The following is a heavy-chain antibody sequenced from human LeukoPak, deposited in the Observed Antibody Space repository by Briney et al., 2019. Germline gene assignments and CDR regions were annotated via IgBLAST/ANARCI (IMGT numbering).Heavy chain of an antibody. J-gene: IGHJ4*02. CDR3: AKDKEGASVFDY. D-gene: IGHD1-26*01. CDR2: ISYDGSNK. V-gene: IGHV3-30*18. Sequence: PGGSLRLSCAASGFTFSSYGMHWVRQAPGKGLEWVAVISYDGSNKYYADSVKGRFTISRDNSKNTLYLQMNSLRAEDTAVYYCAKDKEGASVFDYWGQGTLVTVSS. CDR1: GFTFSSYG.